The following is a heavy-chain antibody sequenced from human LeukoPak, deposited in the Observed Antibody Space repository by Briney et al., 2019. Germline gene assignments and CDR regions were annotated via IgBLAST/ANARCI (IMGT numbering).Heavy chain of an antibody. V-gene: IGHV3-11*01. CDR1: GFTFSDYY. J-gene: IGHJ4*02. CDR2: ISSSRSTI. CDR3: ARGLLWCGELPHFDY. Sequence: GGSLRLSCGASGFTFSDYYMSWIRQAPGKGLEWVSYISSSRSTIYYADSVKGRFTISRDNAKNSLYLQMNSLRAEDTAVYYCARGLLWCGELPHFDYWGQGTLVTVSS. D-gene: IGHD3-10*01.